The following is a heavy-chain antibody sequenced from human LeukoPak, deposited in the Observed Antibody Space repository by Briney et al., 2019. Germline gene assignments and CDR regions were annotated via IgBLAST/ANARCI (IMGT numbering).Heavy chain of an antibody. CDR2: IVVGSGNT. V-gene: IGHV1-58*02. J-gene: IGHJ5*02. D-gene: IGHD3-9*01. Sequence: GVSVKVSCKASGFTFTSSAMQWVRQARGQRLEWMGWIVVGSGNTNYAQKFQERVTITRDMSTSTAYMELSSLRSEDTAVYYCAADLAGDILTGYYFNWFDPWGQGTLVTVSS. CDR1: GFTFTSSA. CDR3: AADLAGDILTGYYFNWFDP.